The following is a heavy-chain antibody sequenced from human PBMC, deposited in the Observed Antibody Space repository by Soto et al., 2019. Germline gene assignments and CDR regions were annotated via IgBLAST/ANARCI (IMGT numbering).Heavy chain of an antibody. CDR1: GFTFSSYA. J-gene: IGHJ3*02. Sequence: PGGSLRLSCAASGFTFSSYAMSWVRQAPGKELDWVSAISGSGGSTYYADSVKGRFTISRDNSKNTLYLQMNSLRAEDTAVYYCARPQSKGYGDYGLPDAFDIWGQGTMVTVSS. D-gene: IGHD4-17*01. V-gene: IGHV3-23*01. CDR2: ISGSGGST. CDR3: ARPQSKGYGDYGLPDAFDI.